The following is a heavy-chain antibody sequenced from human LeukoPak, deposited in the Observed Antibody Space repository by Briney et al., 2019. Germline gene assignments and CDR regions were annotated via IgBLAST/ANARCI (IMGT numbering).Heavy chain of an antibody. CDR2: IGSTSSTI. D-gene: IGHD3-10*01. CDR3: ARRHLSSGRGIDV. CDR1: GFTFSNYN. J-gene: IGHJ6*03. Sequence: GGSLRLSCAASGFTFSNYNMNWVRQAPGKGLEWVSYIGSTSSTIYYADSLKGRFTISRDNAKNSLYLQMNSLRAEDTAVYYCARRHLSSGRGIDVWGKGTTVTVSS. V-gene: IGHV3-48*01.